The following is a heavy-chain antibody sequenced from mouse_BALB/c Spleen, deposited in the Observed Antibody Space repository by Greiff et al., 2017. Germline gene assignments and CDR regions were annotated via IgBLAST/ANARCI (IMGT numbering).Heavy chain of an antibody. CDR2: ISSGGSYT. Sequence: EVQGVESGGGLVKPGGSLKLSCAASGFTFSSYTMSWVRQTPEKRLEWVATISSGGSYTYYPDSVKGRFTISRDNAKNTLYLQMSSLKSEDTAMYYCTRDPYDYDWFAYWGQGTLVTVSA. CDR3: TRDPYDYDWFAY. J-gene: IGHJ3*01. D-gene: IGHD2-4*01. V-gene: IGHV5-6-4*01. CDR1: GFTFSSYT.